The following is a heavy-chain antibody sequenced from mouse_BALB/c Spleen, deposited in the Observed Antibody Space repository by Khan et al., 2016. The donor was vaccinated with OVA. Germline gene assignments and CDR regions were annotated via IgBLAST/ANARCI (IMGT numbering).Heavy chain of an antibody. Sequence: QIQLVQSGPELKKPGETVKISCKASGYTFTNYGMNWVKQAPGKGLKWMGWINTYTGEPTYADDIKGRFVFSLETSASTAYLQISNLKNEDTTTYFCARISSYWYSDVWGAGTTVTVAS. CDR1: GYTFTNYG. CDR2: INTYTGEP. D-gene: IGHD6-2*01. CDR3: ARISSYWYSDV. J-gene: IGHJ1*01. V-gene: IGHV9-3-1*01.